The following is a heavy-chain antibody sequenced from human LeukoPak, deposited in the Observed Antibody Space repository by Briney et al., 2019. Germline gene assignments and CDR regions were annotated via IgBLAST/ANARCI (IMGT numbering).Heavy chain of an antibody. Sequence: GGSLRLSCAASGFTFSSYEMNWVRQAPGKGLEWVSYITSSGTTLYYADSVKGRFTISRDNAKNSLYLQMSSLRAEDTAMYYCARDLGAYCGGDCYQEGVDYWGQGTLVTVSS. V-gene: IGHV3-48*03. D-gene: IGHD2-21*02. CDR3: ARDLGAYCGGDCYQEGVDY. CDR1: GFTFSSYE. CDR2: ITSSGTTL. J-gene: IGHJ4*02.